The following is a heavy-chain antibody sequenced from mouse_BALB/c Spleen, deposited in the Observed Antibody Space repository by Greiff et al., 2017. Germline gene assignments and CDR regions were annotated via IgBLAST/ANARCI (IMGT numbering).Heavy chain of an antibody. Sequence: EVQLVESGPGLVKPSQSLSLTCTVTGYSITSDYAWNWIRQFPGNKLVWMGYISYSGSTSYNPSLKSRISITRDTSKNQFFLQLNSVTTEDTATYFYARETGSPFAYWGQGTLVTVSA. CDR2: ISYSGST. V-gene: IGHV3-2*02. J-gene: IGHJ3*01. CDR3: ARETGSPFAY. CDR1: GYSITSDYA.